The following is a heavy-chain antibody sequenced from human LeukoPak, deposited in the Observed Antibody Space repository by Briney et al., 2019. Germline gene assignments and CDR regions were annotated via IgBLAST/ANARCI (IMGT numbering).Heavy chain of an antibody. CDR2: ISAYNGNT. J-gene: IGHJ6*03. D-gene: IGHD3-10*01. CDR3: ARDVIITMVRRVIINHYYMDV. V-gene: IGHV1-18*01. CDR1: GYTFTSYG. Sequence: ASVKVSRKASGYTFTSYGISWVRQAPGHPPEWMGWISAYNGNTNYTQKLQGRVTMTTDTSTSTAYMELKSLRSDDTAVYYCARDVIITMVRRVIINHYYMDVWGKGTTVTVSS.